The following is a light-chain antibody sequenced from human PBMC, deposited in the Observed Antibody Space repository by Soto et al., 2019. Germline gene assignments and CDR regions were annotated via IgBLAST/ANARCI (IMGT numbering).Light chain of an antibody. CDR1: NIGSKS. V-gene: IGLV3-21*04. CDR2: YDS. Sequence: YALTQPPSVSVAPGKTARITCGGNNIGSKSVHWYQQKPGQAPVLVIYYDSDRPSGIPERFSGSNSGNTATLTISRVEAGDEADYYCQVWDSSSDHVVFGGGTKLTVL. CDR3: QVWDSSSDHVV. J-gene: IGLJ2*01.